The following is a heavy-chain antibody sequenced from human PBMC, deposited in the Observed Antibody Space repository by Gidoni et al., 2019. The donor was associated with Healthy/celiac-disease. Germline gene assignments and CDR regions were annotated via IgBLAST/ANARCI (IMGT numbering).Heavy chain of an antibody. V-gene: IGHV3-21*01. CDR3: ARDLGWLPTGGFDY. D-gene: IGHD5-12*01. CDR1: GFTFSSYS. J-gene: IGHJ4*02. CDR2: ISSSSSYI. Sequence: EVQLVESGGGLVKPGGSLRLFCAASGFTFSSYSMNWVRQAPGKGLEWVSSISSSSSYIYYADSVKGRFTISRDNAKNSLYLQMNSLRAEDTAVYYCARDLGWLPTGGFDYWGQGTLVTVSS.